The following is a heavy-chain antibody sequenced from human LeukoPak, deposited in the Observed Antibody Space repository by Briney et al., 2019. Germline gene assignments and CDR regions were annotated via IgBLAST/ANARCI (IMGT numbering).Heavy chain of an antibody. CDR2: MNPNSGNT. J-gene: IGHJ4*02. D-gene: IGHD3-22*01. CDR1: GYTFTSYD. V-gene: IGHV1-8*03. CDR3: ARMYDCSGYPDY. Sequence: ASVKVSCKASGYTFTSYDINWVRQATGQGLEWMGWMNPNSGNTGYAQKFQGRVTITRNTSISTAYMELSSLRSEDTAVYYCARMYDCSGYPDYWGQGTLVTVSS.